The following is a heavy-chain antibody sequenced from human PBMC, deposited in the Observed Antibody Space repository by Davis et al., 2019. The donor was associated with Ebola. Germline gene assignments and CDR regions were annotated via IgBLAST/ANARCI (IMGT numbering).Heavy chain of an antibody. V-gene: IGHV1-69*13. CDR1: GGTFSSYA. J-gene: IGHJ6*02. D-gene: IGHD4-17*01. CDR3: ARGGIYGDYVYYYGMDV. Sequence: AASVKVSCKASGGTFSSYAISWVRQAPGQGLEWMGGIIPIFGTANYAQKFQGRVTITADESTSTAYMELSSLRSEDTAVYYCARGGIYGDYVYYYGMDVWGQGTTVTVSS. CDR2: IIPIFGTA.